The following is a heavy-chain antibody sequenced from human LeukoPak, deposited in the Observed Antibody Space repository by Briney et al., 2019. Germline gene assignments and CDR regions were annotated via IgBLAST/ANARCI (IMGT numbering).Heavy chain of an antibody. CDR3: ARERITMIVVPIQGAFDI. D-gene: IGHD3-22*01. Sequence: SETLSLTCTVSGGSISSSSYYWGWIRQPPGKGLEWIGSIYYSGSTYYNPSLKSRVTISVDTSKNQFSLKLSSVTAADTAVYYCARERITMIVVPIQGAFDIWGQGTMVTVSS. CDR1: GGSISSSSYY. J-gene: IGHJ3*02. V-gene: IGHV4-39*07. CDR2: IYYSGST.